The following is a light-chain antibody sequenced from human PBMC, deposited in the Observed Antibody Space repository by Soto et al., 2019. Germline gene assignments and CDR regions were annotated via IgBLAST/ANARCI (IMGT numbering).Light chain of an antibody. V-gene: IGLV1-51*01. CDR3: GTWDSSLSAVV. CDR1: NSNIGNNY. Sequence: QSVLTQPPSVSAAPGQKVTISCSGSNSNIGNNYVSWFQQLPGTAPKLLIYDNNKRPSEIPVRFSGSKSGTSASLDITCLQTGDESDYYCGTWDSSLSAVVFGGGTKLTVL. J-gene: IGLJ2*01. CDR2: DNN.